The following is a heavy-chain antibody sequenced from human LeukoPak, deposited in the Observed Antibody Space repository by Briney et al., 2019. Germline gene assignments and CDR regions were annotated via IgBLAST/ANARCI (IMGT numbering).Heavy chain of an antibody. Sequence: GGSLRLSCAASGFIFNKHAMSWVRQAPGKGLEWVSVIYSGGSTYYADSVKGRFTISRDNSKNTLYLQMNSLRAEDTAVYYCARDDDYGDYRGDAFDIWGQGTMVTVSS. D-gene: IGHD4-17*01. CDR2: IYSGGST. CDR3: ARDDDYGDYRGDAFDI. V-gene: IGHV3-53*01. J-gene: IGHJ3*02. CDR1: GFIFNKHA.